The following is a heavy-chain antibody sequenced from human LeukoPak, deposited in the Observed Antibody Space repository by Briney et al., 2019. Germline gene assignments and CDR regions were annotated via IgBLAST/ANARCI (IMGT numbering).Heavy chain of an antibody. D-gene: IGHD3-3*01. CDR3: AKGFYYDFWSGYFDY. J-gene: IGHJ4*02. V-gene: IGHV3-9*03. CDR1: GFTFDDYA. Sequence: GGSLRLSCAASGFTFDDYAMHWVRQAPGKGREWVSGISWNSGSIGYADSVKGRFTISRDNAKNSLYLQMNSLRAEDMALYYCAKGFYYDFWSGYFDYWGQGTLVTVSS. CDR2: ISWNSGSI.